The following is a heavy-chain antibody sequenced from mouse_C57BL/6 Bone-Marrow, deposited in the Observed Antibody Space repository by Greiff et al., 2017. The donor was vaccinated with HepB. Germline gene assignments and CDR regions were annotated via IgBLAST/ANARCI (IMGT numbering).Heavy chain of an antibody. CDR2: IYPRSGNT. Sequence: QVQLQQSGAELARPGASVKLSCKASGYTFTSYGISWVKQRTGQGLEWIGEIYPRSGNTYYNEKFKGKATLTEDKSSSTAYMELRSLTSEDSAVYFCASYDYDGYFDVWGTGTTVTVSS. CDR1: GYTFTSYG. CDR3: ASYDYDGYFDV. V-gene: IGHV1-81*01. D-gene: IGHD2-4*01. J-gene: IGHJ1*03.